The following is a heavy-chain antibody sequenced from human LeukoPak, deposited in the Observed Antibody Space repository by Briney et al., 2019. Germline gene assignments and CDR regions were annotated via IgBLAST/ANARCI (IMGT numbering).Heavy chain of an antibody. CDR1: GFTFSNYS. D-gene: IGHD7-27*01. J-gene: IGHJ4*02. CDR3: ARDILAITGDGDY. V-gene: IGHV3-48*01. CDR2: ISSSSSTI. Sequence: GALRLSCAASGFTFSNYSMNWVRQAPGKGLEWFSYISSSSSTIYYADSVKGRFTISRDNSKNTLYLQMNSLRAEDTAVYYCARDILAITGDGDYWGQGTLVTVSS.